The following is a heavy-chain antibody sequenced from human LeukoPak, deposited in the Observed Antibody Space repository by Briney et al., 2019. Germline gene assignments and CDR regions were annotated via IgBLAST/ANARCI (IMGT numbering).Heavy chain of an antibody. V-gene: IGHV3-30*04. CDR1: GFTFSSYA. J-gene: IGHJ3*02. CDR3: ARDRWYYYDSSDYYHGAFDI. CDR2: ISYDGSNK. Sequence: GGSLRLSCAASGFTFSSYAMHWVRQAPGKGLEWVAVISYDGSNKYYADSVKGRFTISRDNSKNTLYLQMNSLRAEDTAVYYCARDRWYYYDSSDYYHGAFDIWGQGTMVTVSS. D-gene: IGHD3-22*01.